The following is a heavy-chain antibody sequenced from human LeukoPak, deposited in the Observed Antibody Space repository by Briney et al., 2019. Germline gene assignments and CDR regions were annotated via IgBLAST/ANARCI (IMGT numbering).Heavy chain of an antibody. CDR3: ARYAPEVVVVPAATDAFDI. CDR2: IYTSGST. D-gene: IGHD2-2*01. CDR1: GGSISSSSYY. J-gene: IGHJ3*02. Sequence: PSETLSLTCTVSGGSISSSSYYWGWIRQPPGKGLEWIGRIYTSGSTNYNPSLKSRVTMSVDTSKNQFSLKLSSVTAADTAVYYCARYAPEVVVVPAATDAFDIWGQGTMVTVSS. V-gene: IGHV4-61*05.